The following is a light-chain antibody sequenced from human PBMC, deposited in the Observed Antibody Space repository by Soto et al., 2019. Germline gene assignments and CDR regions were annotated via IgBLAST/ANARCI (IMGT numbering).Light chain of an antibody. CDR3: QQYNNWPT. J-gene: IGKJ5*01. CDR2: KVS. CDR1: QSLVFSDGNTY. V-gene: IGKV2-30*01. Sequence: DVVLTQSPLSLPVTLGQPASISCRSSQSLVFSDGNTYLHWFHQRPGQSPRRLIYKVSNRATGIPARFSGSGSGTEFTLTISSLQSEDFAVYYCQQYNNWPTFGQGTRLEI.